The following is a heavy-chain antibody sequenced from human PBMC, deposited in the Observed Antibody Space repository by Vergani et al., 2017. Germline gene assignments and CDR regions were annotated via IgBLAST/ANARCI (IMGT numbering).Heavy chain of an antibody. V-gene: IGHV1-18*04. D-gene: IGHD6-19*01. Sequence: QVQLVQSGAEVKKPGASVKVSCKASGYTFTSYGISWVRQAPGQGLEWMGWISAYNGNANYAQKFQGRVTMTTDTSTSTAYMNLRSLRSDDTAVYYCAREQWLPIDYVDCWDQGTLVAVSS. CDR2: ISAYNGNA. J-gene: IGHJ4*02. CDR3: AREQWLPIDYVDC. CDR1: GYTFTSYG.